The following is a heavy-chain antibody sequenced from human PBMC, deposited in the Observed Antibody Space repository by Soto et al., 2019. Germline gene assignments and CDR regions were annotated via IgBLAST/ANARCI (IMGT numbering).Heavy chain of an antibody. V-gene: IGHV1-24*01. CDR3: ATIPLYGDYGY. Sequence: ASVKVSCKVSGYTLTELSMHWVRQAPGKGLEWMGGFDPEDGETIYAQKFQGRVTVTEDTSTDTAYMELSSLRSEDTAVYYCATIPLYGDYGYWGQGTLVNVSS. CDR1: GYTLTELS. J-gene: IGHJ4*02. CDR2: FDPEDGET. D-gene: IGHD4-17*01.